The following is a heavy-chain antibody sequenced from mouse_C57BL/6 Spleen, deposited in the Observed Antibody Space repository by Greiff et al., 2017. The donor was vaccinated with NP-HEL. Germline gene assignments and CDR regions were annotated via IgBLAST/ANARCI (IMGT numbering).Heavy chain of an antibody. D-gene: IGHD1-1*01. J-gene: IGHJ2*01. CDR2: ISGGGGNT. Sequence: EVQRVESGGGLVKPGGSLKLSCAASGFTFSSYTMSWVRQTPEKRLEWVATISGGGGNTYYPDSVKGRFTISRDNAKNTLYLQMSSLRSEDTALYYCARDYYGSSYYFDSWGQGTTLPVSS. CDR3: ARDYYGSSYYFDS. V-gene: IGHV5-9*01. CDR1: GFTFSSYT.